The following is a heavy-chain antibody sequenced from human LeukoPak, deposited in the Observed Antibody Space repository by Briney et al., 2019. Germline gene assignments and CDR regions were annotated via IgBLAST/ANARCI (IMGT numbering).Heavy chain of an antibody. V-gene: IGHV4-59*08. J-gene: IGHJ4*02. CDR2: IYYSGST. CDR1: GGSISSSY. D-gene: IGHD6-19*01. CDR3: ARRRYSSGWRYYFDY. Sequence: SETLSLTCPVSGGSISSSYWSWIRQPPGKGLEWIGYIYYSGSTNYNPSLKSRVTISVDTSKNQFSLKLSSVTAADTAMYYCARRRYSSGWRYYFDYWGQGTLVTVSS.